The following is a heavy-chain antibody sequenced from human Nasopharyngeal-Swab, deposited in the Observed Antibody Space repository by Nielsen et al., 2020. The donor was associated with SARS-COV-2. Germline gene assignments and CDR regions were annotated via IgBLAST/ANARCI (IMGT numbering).Heavy chain of an antibody. CDR3: ARYIIAARPLYYYYGMDV. J-gene: IGHJ6*02. CDR2: ISSSGSTI. D-gene: IGHD6-6*01. V-gene: IGHV3-11*04. Sequence: GESLKISCAASGFTFSDYYMSWIRQAPGKGLEWVSYISSSGSTIYYADSVKGRFTISRDNAKNSLYLQMNSLRAEDTAVYYCARYIIAARPLYYYYGMDVWGQGTTVTVSS. CDR1: GFTFSDYY.